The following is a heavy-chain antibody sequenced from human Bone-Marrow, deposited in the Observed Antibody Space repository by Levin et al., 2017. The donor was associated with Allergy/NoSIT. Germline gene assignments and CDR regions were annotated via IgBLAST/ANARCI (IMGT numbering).Heavy chain of an antibody. CDR3: ARERIYGLQPSGCTY. CDR1: GFTFSSYA. Sequence: GGSLRLSCAASGFTFSSYAMHWVRQAPGKGLEWVAVISYDGSNKYYADSVKGRFTISRDNSKNTLYLQMNSLRAEDTAVYYCARERIYGLQPSGCTYWGQGTLVTVSS. V-gene: IGHV3-30-3*01. D-gene: IGHD2-15*01. CDR2: ISYDGSNK. J-gene: IGHJ4*02.